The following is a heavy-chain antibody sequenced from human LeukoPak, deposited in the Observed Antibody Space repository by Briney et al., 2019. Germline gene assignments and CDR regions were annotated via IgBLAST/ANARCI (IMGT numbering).Heavy chain of an antibody. CDR2: IYSGGDT. CDR3: AREGGGDYGDYLRY. D-gene: IGHD4-17*01. Sequence: GGSLRLSCAASGFIFSSYAMSWVRQAPGKGLEWVSVIYSGGDTYSADSVKGRFTISRDNSKNTVYLQMNSLRAEDTAVYYCAREGGGDYGDYLRYWGQGTLVTVSS. CDR1: GFIFSSYA. V-gene: IGHV3-53*01. J-gene: IGHJ4*02.